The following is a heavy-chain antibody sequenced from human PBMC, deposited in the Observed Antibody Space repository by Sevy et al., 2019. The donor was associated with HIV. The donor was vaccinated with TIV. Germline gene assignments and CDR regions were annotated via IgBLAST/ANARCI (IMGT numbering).Heavy chain of an antibody. D-gene: IGHD2-21*02. Sequence: GGYLRLSCVASGFIFDDYGMSWVRQTPGKGLEWVSSIIWNGVSTNYADSVKGRFSISRDNAKNSLYLQMNSLRAEDTAFYYCAREKSCRGACYHFDNWGQGTLVTVSS. J-gene: IGHJ4*02. CDR2: IIWNGVST. CDR3: AREKSCRGACYHFDN. CDR1: GFIFDDYG. V-gene: IGHV3-20*04.